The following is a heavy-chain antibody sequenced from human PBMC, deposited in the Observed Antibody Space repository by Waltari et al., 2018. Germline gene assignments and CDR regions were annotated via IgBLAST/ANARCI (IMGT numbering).Heavy chain of an antibody. V-gene: IGHV1-69*12. CDR2: TIPIFGSP. CDR3: ARRKLGEAFDI. D-gene: IGHD3-16*01. J-gene: IGHJ3*02. CDR1: GGNFGRSA. Sequence: QVQLVQSGAEVKKPGSSVRVSCRASGGNFGRSAITWVRQAPGQGLEWMGGTIPIFGSPMYAPKFQGRVSITADELTYTVYMELNSLRSDDTAIYYCARRKLGEAFDIWGQGTMVIVSS.